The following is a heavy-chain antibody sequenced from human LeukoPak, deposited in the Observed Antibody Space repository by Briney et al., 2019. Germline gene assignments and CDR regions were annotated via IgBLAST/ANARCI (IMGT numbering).Heavy chain of an antibody. CDR1: GGSISIYY. J-gene: IGHJ4*02. CDR3: ARHGRDGYNQIDY. CDR2: IYYSGSA. D-gene: IGHD5-24*01. Sequence: SETLSLTCTVSGGSISIYYWSWFRQPPGKGLEWIGYIYYSGSANYNPSLKSRVTISVGTSKNQFSLKLSPVTAADTAVYYCARHGRDGYNQIDYWGQGTLVTVSS. V-gene: IGHV4-59*08.